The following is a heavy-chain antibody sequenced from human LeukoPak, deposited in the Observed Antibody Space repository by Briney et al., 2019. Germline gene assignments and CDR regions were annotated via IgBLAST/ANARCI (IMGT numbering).Heavy chain of an antibody. V-gene: IGHV1-69*05. CDR3: ASPGTYYDSSGATYGY. J-gene: IGHJ4*02. D-gene: IGHD3-22*01. CDR2: IIPIFGTA. Sequence: ASVKVSCKASGGTFSSYTISWVRQAPGQGLEWMGRIIPIFGTANYAQKFQGRVTITTDESTSTAYMELSSLRSEDTAVYYCASPGTYYDSSGATYGYWGQGTLVTVSS. CDR1: GGTFSSYT.